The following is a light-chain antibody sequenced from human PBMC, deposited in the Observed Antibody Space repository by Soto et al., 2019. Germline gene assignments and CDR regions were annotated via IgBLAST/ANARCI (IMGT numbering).Light chain of an antibody. CDR3: QQYGSSLWT. J-gene: IGKJ1*01. CDR2: GAS. CDR1: QSVSSSH. V-gene: IGKV3-20*01. Sequence: EIVLTQSPGTLSLSPGERATLSCRASQSVSSSHLAWYQQKPGQAPRLLIYGASSRPTGIPDRFSGSGSGTDFTLTISRLEPVDFAVYYCQQYGSSLWTFGQGTKVEIK.